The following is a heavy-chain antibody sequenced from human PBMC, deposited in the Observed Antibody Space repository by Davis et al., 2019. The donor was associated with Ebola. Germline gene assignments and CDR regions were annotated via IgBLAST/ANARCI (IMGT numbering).Heavy chain of an antibody. CDR1: GDSIATYF. V-gene: IGHV4-59*01. CDR3: ARGNYGDYIVLYYYNMDV. CDR2: IFYSGGT. Sequence: SETLSLTCTVSGDSIATYFWTWIRQPPGGGLEWIGYIFYSGGTNYDYNPSLKSRVTMSVDTSKNQFSLKLSSVTAADTAVYYCARGNYGDYIVLYYYNMDVWGQGTTVTVSS. D-gene: IGHD4-17*01. J-gene: IGHJ6*02.